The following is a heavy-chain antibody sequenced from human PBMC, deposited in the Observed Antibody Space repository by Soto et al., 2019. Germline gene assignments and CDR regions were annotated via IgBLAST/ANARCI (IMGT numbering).Heavy chain of an antibody. CDR1: GGTFSSYA. CDR2: IIPIFGTA. Sequence: GASVKVSCKASGGTFSSYAISWVRQAPGQGLEWMGGIIPIFGTANYAQKFQGRVTITADESTSTAYMELSSLRSEDTAVYYCARVYAGDTAIQYYFDYWGQGTLVIVSS. D-gene: IGHD5-18*01. J-gene: IGHJ4*02. CDR3: ARVYAGDTAIQYYFDY. V-gene: IGHV1-69*13.